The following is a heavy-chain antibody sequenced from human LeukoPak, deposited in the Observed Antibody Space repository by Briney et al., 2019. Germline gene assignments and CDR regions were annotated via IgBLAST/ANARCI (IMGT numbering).Heavy chain of an antibody. CDR1: GFTFSSYG. V-gene: IGHV3-30*02. D-gene: IGHD1-1*01. J-gene: IGHJ3*02. Sequence: GGSLRLSCAASGFTFSSYGMHWVRQAPGKGLEWVAFIRYDGSNKYYADSVKGRFTISRDNSKNTLYLQMNSLRAEDRAVYYCARQPRGAFDIWGQGTMVTVSS. CDR2: IRYDGSNK. CDR3: ARQPRGAFDI.